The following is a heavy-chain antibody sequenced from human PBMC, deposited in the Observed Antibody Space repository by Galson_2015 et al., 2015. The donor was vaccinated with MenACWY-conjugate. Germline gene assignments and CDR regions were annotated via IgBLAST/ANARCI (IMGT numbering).Heavy chain of an antibody. D-gene: IGHD3-10*01. CDR1: GGTFSSYA. CDR2: IIPIFGTA. V-gene: IGHV1-69*06. J-gene: IGHJ6*03. CDR3: ASLRGYITMVRAHYYYYMDV. Sequence: SVKVSCKASGGTFSSYAISWVRQAPGQGLEWMGGIIPIFGTANYAQKFQGRVTITADKSTSTAYMELSSLRSEDTAVYYCASLRGYITMVRAHYYYYMDVWGKGTTVTVSS.